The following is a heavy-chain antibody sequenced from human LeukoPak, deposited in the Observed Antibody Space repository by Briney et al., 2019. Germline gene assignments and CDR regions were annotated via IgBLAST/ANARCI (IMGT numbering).Heavy chain of an antibody. CDR2: IRSNGNSL. V-gene: IGHV3-11*01. CDR3: ARGYSNENDN. CDR1: GFTFSDYY. Sequence: GGSLRLSCAASGFTFSDYYMSWIRQAPGKGLEWVSYIRSNGNSLYYADSVKGRFTISRDNAKNSLYLQMNSLRVEDTAVYYCARGYSNENDNWGPGTLGTVS. J-gene: IGHJ4*02. D-gene: IGHD5-18*01.